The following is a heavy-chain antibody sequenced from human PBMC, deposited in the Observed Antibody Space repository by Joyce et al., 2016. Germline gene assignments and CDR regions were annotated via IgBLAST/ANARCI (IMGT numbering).Heavy chain of an antibody. D-gene: IGHD2-15*01. Sequence: QVTLKESGPALVKPTQTLTLTCTFSGFSLSTSGMRVSWIRQPPGKALAWLARIDWDDDKFYNTSLKTRLTISKDTSKNQVVLTMTNMDPVDTATYYCARMDSRYCSGGSCYQFDAFDIWGQGTMVTVSS. J-gene: IGHJ3*02. CDR2: IDWDDDK. V-gene: IGHV2-70*04. CDR3: ARMDSRYCSGGSCYQFDAFDI. CDR1: GFSLSTSGMR.